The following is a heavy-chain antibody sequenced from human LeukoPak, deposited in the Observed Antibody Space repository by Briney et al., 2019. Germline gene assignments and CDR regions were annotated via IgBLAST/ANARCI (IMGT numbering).Heavy chain of an antibody. Sequence: ASVKVSCKASGYTFTASYLHWVRQVPGQGLEWMGRINPYSGGTNYAQKCQGRVTVTRDTSISTAYMELSGLRSDDSAIYYCAKWGGGTYHDFWGQGTLVTVSS. CDR2: INPYSGGT. CDR3: AKWGGGTYHDF. J-gene: IGHJ4*02. CDR1: GYTFTASY. D-gene: IGHD1-26*01. V-gene: IGHV1-2*06.